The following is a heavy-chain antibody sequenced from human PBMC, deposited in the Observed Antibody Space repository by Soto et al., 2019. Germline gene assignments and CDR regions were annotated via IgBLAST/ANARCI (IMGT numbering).Heavy chain of an antibody. CDR1: GLTFSSYW. J-gene: IGHJ4*02. CDR2: IKQDGSQK. Sequence: PGGSLRLSCAASGLTFSSYWMSWVRQAPGKGLEWVANIKQDGSQKYSVDSVKGRFTISRDNAKHSLYLQMNSLRVEDTAVYYCASAYYYDSSGYSPGGYWGQGTLVTVSS. D-gene: IGHD3-22*01. CDR3: ASAYYYDSSGYSPGGY. V-gene: IGHV3-7*01.